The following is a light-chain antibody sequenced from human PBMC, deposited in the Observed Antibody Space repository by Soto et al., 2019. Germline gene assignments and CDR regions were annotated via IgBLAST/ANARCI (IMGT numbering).Light chain of an antibody. CDR2: DVS. V-gene: IGLV2-14*01. Sequence: QSALTQPASVSGSTGQSITISCTGTSSDVGGYNYVSWYQQQPGKAPKLMIYDVSNRPSGVSNRFSGSKSGNTASLTISGLQSEDEADYYCSSYTSSSLYVFGTGTKLTVL. CDR1: SSDVGGYNY. CDR3: SSYTSSSLYV. J-gene: IGLJ1*01.